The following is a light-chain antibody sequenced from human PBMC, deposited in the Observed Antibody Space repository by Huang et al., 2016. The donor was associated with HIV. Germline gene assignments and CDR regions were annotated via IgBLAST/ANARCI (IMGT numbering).Light chain of an antibody. Sequence: EIVLTQSPATLSLSTGERATLSCRASQSVSSYLAWYQQKPGQAPRLLIYDAYNRATGIPARFSGSGSGTDFTLTISSLEPEDFAVYYCQQRSNWPPAFGQGTRLEIK. CDR3: QQRSNWPPA. CDR1: QSVSSY. J-gene: IGKJ5*01. CDR2: DAY. V-gene: IGKV3-11*01.